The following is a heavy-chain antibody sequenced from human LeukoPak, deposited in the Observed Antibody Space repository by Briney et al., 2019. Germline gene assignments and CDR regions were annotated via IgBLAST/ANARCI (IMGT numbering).Heavy chain of an antibody. CDR1: GYTFTSYG. D-gene: IGHD5-12*01. CDR2: ISAYNGNT. CDR3: ARDRGVATDRLFYYMDV. Sequence: ASVKVSCKASGYTFTSYGISWVRQAPGQGLEWMGWISAYNGNTNYAQKFQGRVTMTTDTSTSTAYMELSSLRSEDTAVYYCARDRGVATDRLFYYMDVWGKGTTVTIS. V-gene: IGHV1-18*01. J-gene: IGHJ6*03.